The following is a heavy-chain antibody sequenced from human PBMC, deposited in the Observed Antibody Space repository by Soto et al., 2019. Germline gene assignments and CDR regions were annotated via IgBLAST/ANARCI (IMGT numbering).Heavy chain of an antibody. V-gene: IGHV4-39*01. CDR2: ISYSGKT. J-gene: IGHJ3*02. CDR3: AGTERYSGYEDAFYI. Sequence: SETLSLTCIVSGGSVTSSNSYWAWIRQPPGKGLEWIGIISYSGKTSYNPSLRSRVTMSADTSKNAFSLRLSSLTAADTAVFYCAGTERYSGYEDAFYIWGQGTMVTVSS. CDR1: GGSVTSSNSY. D-gene: IGHD5-12*01.